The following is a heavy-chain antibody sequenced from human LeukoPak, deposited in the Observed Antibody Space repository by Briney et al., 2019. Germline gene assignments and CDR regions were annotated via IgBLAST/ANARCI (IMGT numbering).Heavy chain of an antibody. D-gene: IGHD6-19*01. CDR3: AKDRGSGHRRDAFDI. CDR1: GFTFSSYG. Sequence: PGGSLRLSCAASGFTFSSYGMHWVRQAPGKGLEWVAVISYDGSNKYYADSVKGRFTISGDNSKNTLYLQMNSLRAEDTAVYYCAKDRGSGHRRDAFDIWGQGTMVTVSS. V-gene: IGHV3-30*18. J-gene: IGHJ3*02. CDR2: ISYDGSNK.